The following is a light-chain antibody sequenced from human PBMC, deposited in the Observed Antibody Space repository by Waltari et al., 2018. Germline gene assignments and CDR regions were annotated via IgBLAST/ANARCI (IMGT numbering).Light chain of an antibody. CDR3: LQDYSYPLT. V-gene: IGKV1-6*01. CDR2: AAS. J-gene: IGKJ4*01. CDR1: QDVRSE. Sequence: AIQMTQSPPSLLASVGDRVTITCRASQDVRSELGWYQQRPGIAPKLLIYAASTLQSGVPSRFSGSGSGTDFTLTISSLQPEDFATYYCLQDYSYPLTFGGGTKVEIK.